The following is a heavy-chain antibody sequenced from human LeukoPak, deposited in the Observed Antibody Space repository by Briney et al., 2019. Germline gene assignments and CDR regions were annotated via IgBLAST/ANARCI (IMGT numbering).Heavy chain of an antibody. CDR2: INHSGST. CDR3: ATAARGYNGYEHDY. J-gene: IGHJ4*02. Sequence: PSETLPLTCAVYGGSFSGYYWSWIRQPPGKGLEWIGEINHSGSTNYNPSLKSRVTISVDTSKNQFSLKLSSVTAADTAVYYCATAARGYNGYEHDYWGQGTLVTVSS. CDR1: GGSFSGYY. V-gene: IGHV4-34*01. D-gene: IGHD5-12*01.